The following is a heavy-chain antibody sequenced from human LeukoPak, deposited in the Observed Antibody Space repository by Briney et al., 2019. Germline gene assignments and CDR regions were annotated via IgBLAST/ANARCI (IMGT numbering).Heavy chain of an antibody. CDR1: GFTFSSYA. D-gene: IGHD3-9*01. Sequence: PGRSLRLTCAASGFTFSSYAMHWVRQAPGKGLEWVAVISYDGSNKYYADSVKGRFTISRDNSKNTLYLQMNSLRAEDTAVYYCARGGRTQDDWLLFTANGYWFDPWGQGTLVTVSS. V-gene: IGHV3-30-3*01. J-gene: IGHJ5*02. CDR3: ARGGRTQDDWLLFTANGYWFDP. CDR2: ISYDGSNK.